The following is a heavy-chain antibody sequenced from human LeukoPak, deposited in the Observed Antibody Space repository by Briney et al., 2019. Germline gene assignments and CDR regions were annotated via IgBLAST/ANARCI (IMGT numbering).Heavy chain of an antibody. CDR1: GFTFSSYR. CDR3: ATQAWRAHGAGGYHDDC. Sequence: AGGSLRLSCAASGFTFSSYRMTWVRQAPAKGLEWVSSISSSSSYIYYADSVKGRFTISRDNSKNTLSLQMNSLRAEDTAVYYCATQAWRAHGAGGYHDDCWGHGTLVTVSS. D-gene: IGHD3-10*01. J-gene: IGHJ4*01. CDR2: ISSSSSYI. V-gene: IGHV3-21*01.